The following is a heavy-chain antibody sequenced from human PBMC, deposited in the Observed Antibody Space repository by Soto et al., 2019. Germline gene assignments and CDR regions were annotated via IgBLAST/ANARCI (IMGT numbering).Heavy chain of an antibody. J-gene: IGHJ4*02. Sequence: SETLSLTCTVSGGSISSYYWSWIRQPPGKGLEWIGYIYYSGSTNYNPSLKSRVTISVDTSKNQFSLKLSSVTAADTAVYYCAMTQYYDFWSGYRLDYYFGYWGQGTLVTVSS. V-gene: IGHV4-59*08. CDR2: IYYSGST. CDR1: GGSISSYY. D-gene: IGHD3-3*01. CDR3: AMTQYYDFWSGYRLDYYFGY.